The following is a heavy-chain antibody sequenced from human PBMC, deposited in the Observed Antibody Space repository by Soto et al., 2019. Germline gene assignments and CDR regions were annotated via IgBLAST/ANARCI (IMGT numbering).Heavy chain of an antibody. Sequence: PGGSLRLSCAVSGFTFSAYAMSWVRQAPGRGLEWVAAISNTGTSTHYVDPVKGRFTISRDNSGNTLFLQMYSLRAEDTAVYYCARYIPGVRYYGMDVWGQGTTVTVSS. CDR3: ARYIPGVRYYGMDV. V-gene: IGHV3-23*01. D-gene: IGHD2-2*01. CDR1: GFTFSAYA. J-gene: IGHJ6*02. CDR2: ISNTGTST.